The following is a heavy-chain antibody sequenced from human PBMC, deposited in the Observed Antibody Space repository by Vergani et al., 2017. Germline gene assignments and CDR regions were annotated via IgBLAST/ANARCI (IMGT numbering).Heavy chain of an antibody. CDR2: FGYDGRNK. J-gene: IGHJ5*02. Sequence: QVHLVESGGGVVQPGRSLRLSCAASGFTFGSFGMHWVRQAPGKGLEWVAVFGYDGRNKQYADSVKGRFTVSRDNSQRTLYLQMNSLRAEDTAMYYCARDLRLMYNRFDPWGQGTLVTVSS. V-gene: IGHV3-33*01. CDR3: ARDLRLMYNRFDP. CDR1: GFTFGSFG. D-gene: IGHD3-3*01.